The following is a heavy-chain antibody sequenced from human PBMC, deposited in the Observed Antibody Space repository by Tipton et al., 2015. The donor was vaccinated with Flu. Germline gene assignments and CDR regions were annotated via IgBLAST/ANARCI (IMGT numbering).Heavy chain of an antibody. CDR2: ISYSGST. Sequence: TLSLTCTVSGGSISSSDYYWGWIRQPPGKGLEWIGSISYSGSTYYNPSLKSRVTISVDTSKNQSSLKLSSVTAADTAMYYCARVGDGYAYDYWGQGTLVTFSS. J-gene: IGHJ4*02. CDR3: ARVGDGYAYDY. D-gene: IGHD5-24*01. CDR1: GGSISSSDYY. V-gene: IGHV4-39*07.